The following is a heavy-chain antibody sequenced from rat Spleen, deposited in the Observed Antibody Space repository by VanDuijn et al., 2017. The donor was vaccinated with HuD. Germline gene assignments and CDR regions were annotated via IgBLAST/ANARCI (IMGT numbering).Heavy chain of an antibody. D-gene: IGHD1-4*01. J-gene: IGHJ2*01. CDR3: ARRPGDFDC. Sequence: EVQLVESGGGLVQPGRSMKLSCEASGFSFSDYGMAWVLQAPTKGLEWVASISFDGASTYYRDSVKGRFSISRDNAKSTLYLQMDSLRSEDTATYYCARRPGDFDCWGQGVMVTVSS. CDR1: GFSFSDYG. V-gene: IGHV5-20*01. CDR2: ISFDGAST.